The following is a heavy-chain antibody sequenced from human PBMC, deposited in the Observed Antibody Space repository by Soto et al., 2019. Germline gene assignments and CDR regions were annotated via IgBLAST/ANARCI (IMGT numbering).Heavy chain of an antibody. V-gene: IGHV3-30*15. J-gene: IGHJ4*02. D-gene: IGHD3-16*02. CDR1: GFSFTSYA. Sequence: EGSLRLSCEASGFSFTSYAMHWVRQAPGKGLEWVAVISYDGINEYYADSVKGRFTISRDNSKNTLFLQMSSLRVEDTAVYYCARDRFIVGELSLIGYFDYWGQGPLVPVSP. CDR3: ARDRFIVGELSLIGYFDY. CDR2: ISYDGINE.